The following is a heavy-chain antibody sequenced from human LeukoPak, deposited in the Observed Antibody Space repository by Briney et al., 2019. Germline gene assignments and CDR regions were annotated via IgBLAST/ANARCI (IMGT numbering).Heavy chain of an antibody. Sequence: SESLSLTCTVSGGSISSYYWSWIRQPPGKGLEWIGYMYNSGSTNYNPSLKSRVTISIDTSKNQFSLKLSSVTAADTAVYYCARRTAAAGFFDYWGQGTLVTVSS. D-gene: IGHD6-13*01. CDR1: GGSISSYY. CDR3: ARRTAAAGFFDY. CDR2: MYNSGST. J-gene: IGHJ4*02. V-gene: IGHV4-59*12.